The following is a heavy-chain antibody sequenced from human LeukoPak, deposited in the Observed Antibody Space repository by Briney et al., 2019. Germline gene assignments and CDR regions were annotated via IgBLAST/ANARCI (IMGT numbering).Heavy chain of an antibody. J-gene: IGHJ4*02. CDR1: GFTFSSYS. V-gene: IGHV3-23*01. D-gene: IGHD1-1*01. Sequence: GGSLRLSCAASGFTFSSYSMNWVRQAPGKGLEWVSTITAIGCSTYYADSVKGRFTISRDNSKNTLYLQINSLRAEDTAVYYCAKLVLFSGTTGDLNYWGQGTLVTVSS. CDR3: AKLVLFSGTTGDLNY. CDR2: ITAIGCST.